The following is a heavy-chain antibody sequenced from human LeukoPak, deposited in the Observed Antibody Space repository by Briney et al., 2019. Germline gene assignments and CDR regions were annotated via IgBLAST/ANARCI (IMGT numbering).Heavy chain of an antibody. CDR2: ISGDGGST. J-gene: IGHJ3*02. D-gene: IGHD5-18*01. CDR3: AKDMGYSYGRDAFDI. CDR1: RFTFDDYA. Sequence: PGGPLRLSCAASRFTFDDYAMHWVRQAPGKGLEWVSLISGDGGSTYYADSVKGRFTISRDNSKNSLYLQMNTLRTEDTALYYCAKDMGYSYGRDAFDIWGQGTMVTVSS. V-gene: IGHV3-43*02.